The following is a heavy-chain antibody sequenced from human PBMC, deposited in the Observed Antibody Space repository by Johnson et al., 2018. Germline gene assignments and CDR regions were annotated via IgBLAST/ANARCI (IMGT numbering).Heavy chain of an antibody. CDR1: GFAFSHYW. J-gene: IGHJ3*02. CDR2: IQLDGSEK. D-gene: IGHD3-10*01. V-gene: IGHV3-7*03. CDR3: ARGRVLISAFDI. Sequence: VQLVESGGGVVQPGGSLRLSCAASGFAFSHYWMNWVRQAPGKGLEWVANIQLDGSEKYYVDSVKGRFTIAIDNAKNPLYLHMNSLRAEDTAVYYCARGRVLISAFDIWGQGTMVTVSS.